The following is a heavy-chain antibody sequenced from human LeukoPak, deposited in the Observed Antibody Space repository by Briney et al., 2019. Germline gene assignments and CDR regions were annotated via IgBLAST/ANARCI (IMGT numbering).Heavy chain of an antibody. J-gene: IGHJ4*02. CDR3: AKDVAIKGD. CDR1: GFTFSIYT. CDR2: ISGSGGST. Sequence: GGSLRPSCEASGFTFSIYTMSWVRQAPGKGLEWVSAISGSGGSTYYADAVKGRFTISRDNPKNTLYLQMNNLRAEDTAIYHCAKDVAIKGDWGQGTLVTVS. D-gene: IGHD5-12*01. V-gene: IGHV3-23*01.